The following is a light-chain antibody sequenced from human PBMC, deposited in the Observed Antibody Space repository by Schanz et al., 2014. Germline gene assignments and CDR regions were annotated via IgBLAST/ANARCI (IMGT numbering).Light chain of an antibody. CDR3: QQSYSTLWT. CDR1: QSASRW. Sequence: DIQMTQSPSTLSASVGDRVTITCRASQSASRWVAWYQQKPGKAPNLLIYETSILESGVPSRFSGSGSGTEFTLTISSLQPEDFATYYCQQSYSTLWTFGQGTKVEIK. CDR2: ETS. J-gene: IGKJ1*01. V-gene: IGKV1-5*03.